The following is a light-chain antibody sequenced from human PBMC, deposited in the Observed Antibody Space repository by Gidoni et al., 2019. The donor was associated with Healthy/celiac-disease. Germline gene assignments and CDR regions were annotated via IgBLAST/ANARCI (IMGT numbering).Light chain of an antibody. CDR2: GAS. Sequence: EIVLTQSPGTLSLSPGERATLSCRASQSVSSSYLAWYQQKPGQAPRLLIYGASSRATGIPDRFSGSGSGTDLTLTISRLEPEDFAVYYCKQYGSSPPFTFGPGTKVDIK. CDR3: KQYGSSPPFT. V-gene: IGKV3-20*01. J-gene: IGKJ3*01. CDR1: QSVSSSY.